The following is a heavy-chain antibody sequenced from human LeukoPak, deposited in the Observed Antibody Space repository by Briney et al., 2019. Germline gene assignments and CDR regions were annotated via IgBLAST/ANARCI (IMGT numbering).Heavy chain of an antibody. V-gene: IGHV3-23*01. J-gene: IGHJ4*02. CDR1: GFTLSSYA. D-gene: IGHD2-2*03. CDR2: VRGIGDST. Sequence: GGSLRLSRAASGFTLSSYAMSGVRLAPRKGLEWGSGVRGIGDSTYYADSVKGRFTVSRDNSRNTLYLQMNSLRPEDTAVYYCAKDGYCTTATCYGWLDYWGLGTVVTVSS. CDR3: AKDGYCTTATCYGWLDY.